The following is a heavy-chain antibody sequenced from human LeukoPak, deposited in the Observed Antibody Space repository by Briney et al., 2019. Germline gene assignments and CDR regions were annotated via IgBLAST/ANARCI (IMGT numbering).Heavy chain of an antibody. Sequence: ASVKVSCKASGYAFTSYYMHWVRQAPGQGLEWMGIINPSGGSTSYVQKFQGRVTMTTDTSTSTAYMELRSLRSDDTAVYYCARDRGGGSYWAYWGLGTLVTVSS. CDR2: INPSGGST. D-gene: IGHD1-26*01. CDR3: ARDRGGGSYWAY. CDR1: GYAFTSYY. V-gene: IGHV1-46*01. J-gene: IGHJ4*02.